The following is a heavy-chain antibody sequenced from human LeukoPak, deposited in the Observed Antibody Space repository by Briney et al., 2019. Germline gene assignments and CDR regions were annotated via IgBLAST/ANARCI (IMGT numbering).Heavy chain of an antibody. CDR3: ARAKKQILAYGMDV. D-gene: IGHD3-3*01. V-gene: IGHV1-8*01. CDR1: GYTFTSYD. J-gene: IGHJ6*02. CDR2: MNPNSGNT. Sequence: ASVKVSCKASGYTFTSYDINWVRQATGQGLEWMGWMNPNSGNTGYAQKFQGRVTMTRNTSISTAYMELSSLRSEDTAVYYCARAKKQILAYGMDVGGQGTTVTVSS.